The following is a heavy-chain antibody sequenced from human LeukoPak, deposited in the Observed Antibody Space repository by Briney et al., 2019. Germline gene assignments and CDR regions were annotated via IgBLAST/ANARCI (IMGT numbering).Heavy chain of an antibody. CDR3: ARSELGRYYYYYMDV. Sequence: SGGSLRLSCAASGFTVSNNYMSWVRQAPGKGLEWVSVIYSGGSTYYADSVKGRFTISRDNSKNTLYLQMNSLRVEDTAVYYCARSELGRYYYYYMDVWGKGTTVTVSS. CDR2: IYSGGST. J-gene: IGHJ6*03. CDR1: GFTVSNNY. V-gene: IGHV3-66*02. D-gene: IGHD1-7*01.